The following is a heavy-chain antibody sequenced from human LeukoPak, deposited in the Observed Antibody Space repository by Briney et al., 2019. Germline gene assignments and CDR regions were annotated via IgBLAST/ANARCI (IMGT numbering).Heavy chain of an antibody. D-gene: IGHD3-3*01. V-gene: IGHV3-74*01. CDR3: ARVLTDYDFWSGLSD. Sequence: GGSLRLSCAASGFTFSSYWMHWVRQAPGMGLVWFSRINSDGTTTSHADSVRGRFTVSRDNAKNTLYLQMNSLRAEDTAVYYCARVLTDYDFWSGLSDWGQGTLVSVSS. CDR2: INSDGTTT. J-gene: IGHJ4*02. CDR1: GFTFSSYW.